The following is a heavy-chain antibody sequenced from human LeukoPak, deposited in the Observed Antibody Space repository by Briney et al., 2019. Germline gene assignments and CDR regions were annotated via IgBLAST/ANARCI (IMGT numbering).Heavy chain of an antibody. V-gene: IGHV1-69*04. CDR2: IIPILGIA. CDR1: GGTFSSYA. Sequence: SVKVSCKASGGTFSSYAISWVRQAPGQGLEWMGRIIPILGIANYAQKFQGRVTITADKSTSTAYMELSSLRSEDTAVYYCARGRVASMVRGVLFDYWGQGTLVTVSS. J-gene: IGHJ4*02. D-gene: IGHD3-10*01. CDR3: ARGRVASMVRGVLFDY.